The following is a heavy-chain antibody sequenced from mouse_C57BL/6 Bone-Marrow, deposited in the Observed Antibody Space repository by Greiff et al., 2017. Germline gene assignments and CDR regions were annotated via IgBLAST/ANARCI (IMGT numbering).Heavy chain of an antibody. Sequence: QVTLKVCGPGLLQPSPTLSLSCSFSGFSLSTFGMGVGWIRQPAGQGLEWLVHTWWGDAKYYNPYLKSGPTITKDTSKNQVFLKIANVDTADTAKDFCARITNLLHRVDDWGTGTTVTVSS. D-gene: IGHD1-1*01. CDR3: ARITNLLHRVDD. J-gene: IGHJ1*03. CDR1: GFSLSTFGMG. V-gene: IGHV8-8*01. CDR2: TWWGDAK.